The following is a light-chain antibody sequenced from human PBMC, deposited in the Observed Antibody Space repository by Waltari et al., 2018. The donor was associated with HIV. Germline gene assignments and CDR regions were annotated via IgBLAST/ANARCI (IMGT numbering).Light chain of an antibody. V-gene: IGKV4-1*01. CDR2: WAS. CDR3: QQYYSTPPRT. Sequence: DIVMTQSPDSLAVSLGERATINCKSSQSVLYSSNNKNYLAWYQQKPGQPPKLLIYWASTRESGVPDRFSGSGSGTDFTLTISSLQAEDVAVYYCQQYYSTPPRTFGQGP. CDR1: QSVLYSSNNKNY. J-gene: IGKJ1*01.